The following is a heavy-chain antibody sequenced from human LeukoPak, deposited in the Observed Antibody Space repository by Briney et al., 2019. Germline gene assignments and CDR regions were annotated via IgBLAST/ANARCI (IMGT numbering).Heavy chain of an antibody. J-gene: IGHJ4*02. CDR3: ARHAHHYYDSSGYYQGPYYFDY. V-gene: IGHV4-59*08. D-gene: IGHD3-22*01. Sequence: SETLSLTCTVSGGSISSYHWSWIRQPPGKGLEWIGYIYYSGSTNYNPSLKSRVTISVDTSKNQFSLKLSSVTAADTAVYYCARHAHHYYDSSGYYQGPYYFDYWGQGTLVTVSS. CDR1: GGSISSYH. CDR2: IYYSGST.